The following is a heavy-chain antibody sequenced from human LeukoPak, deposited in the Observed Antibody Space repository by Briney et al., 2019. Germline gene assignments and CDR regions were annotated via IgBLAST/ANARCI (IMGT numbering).Heavy chain of an antibody. D-gene: IGHD3-10*01. CDR3: ARSFGAMVRGVIITGGNFDY. CDR2: IIPIFGTA. CDR1: GGTFSSYA. J-gene: IGHJ4*02. V-gene: IGHV1-69*05. Sequence: SVKVSCKASGGTFSSYAISWVRQAPGQGLEWMGGIIPIFGTANYAQKLQGRVTITTDESTSTAYMELSSLRSEDTAVYYCARSFGAMVRGVIITGGNFDYWGQGTLVTVSS.